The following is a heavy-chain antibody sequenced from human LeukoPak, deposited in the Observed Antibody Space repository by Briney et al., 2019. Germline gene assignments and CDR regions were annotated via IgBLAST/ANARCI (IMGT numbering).Heavy chain of an antibody. J-gene: IGHJ4*02. D-gene: IGHD3-10*01. V-gene: IGHV3-74*01. CDR3: ARGRPRLLWFGRPTQDFDY. CDR1: GFTFSSYW. Sequence: GGSLRLSCAASGFTFSSYWMHWVRQAPGKGLVWVSRINSDGSSTSYADSVKGRFTISRDNAKNTLYLQMNSLRAEDTAVYYCARGRPRLLWFGRPTQDFDYWGQGTLVTVSS. CDR2: INSDGSST.